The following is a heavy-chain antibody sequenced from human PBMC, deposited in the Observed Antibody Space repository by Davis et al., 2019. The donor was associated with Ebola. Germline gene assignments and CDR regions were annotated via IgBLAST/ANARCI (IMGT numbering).Heavy chain of an antibody. CDR3: ARDQGSGSYSYYYYGMDV. D-gene: IGHD1-26*01. J-gene: IGHJ6*04. V-gene: IGHV3-53*01. CDR2: IYTGDTT. Sequence: GGSLRLSCAVSGFTVGSNYMSWVRQAPGRGLEWVSTIYTGDTTNYADSVKGRFTVSRDNSKNTLYLQMNSLRAEDTAVYYCARDQGSGSYSYYYYGMDVWGKGTTVTVSS. CDR1: GFTVGSNY.